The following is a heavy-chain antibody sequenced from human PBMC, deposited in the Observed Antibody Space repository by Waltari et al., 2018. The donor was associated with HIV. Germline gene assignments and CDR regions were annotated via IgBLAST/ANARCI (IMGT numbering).Heavy chain of an antibody. CDR1: GFRFSYYS. V-gene: IGHV3-21*01. J-gene: IGHJ4*02. CDR3: VRGGEGTYGDY. CDR2: ISRDSLYI. D-gene: IGHD3-16*01. Sequence: DVQLVESGGGLVKPGGSLRLACAGSGFRFSYYSMNWVRQAPGKGLEWVSSISRDSLYIYYADSVKGRFTISRDNARNSLFLQMNSLRADDTAVYYCVRGGEGTYGDYWGQGTLVTVSS.